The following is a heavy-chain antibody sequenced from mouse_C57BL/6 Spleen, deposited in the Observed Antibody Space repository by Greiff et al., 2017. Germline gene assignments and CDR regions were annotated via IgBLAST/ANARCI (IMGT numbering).Heavy chain of an antibody. J-gene: IGHJ3*01. CDR3: ARFYDGYYAWFAY. CDR1: GFNIKNTY. V-gene: IGHV14-3*01. Sequence: EVQRVESVAELVRPGASVKLSCTASGFNIKNTYMHWVKQRPEQGLEWIGRIDPANGNTKYAPKFQGKATITADTSSNTAYLQLSSLTSEDTAIYYCARFYDGYYAWFAYWGQGTLVTVSA. D-gene: IGHD2-3*01. CDR2: IDPANGNT.